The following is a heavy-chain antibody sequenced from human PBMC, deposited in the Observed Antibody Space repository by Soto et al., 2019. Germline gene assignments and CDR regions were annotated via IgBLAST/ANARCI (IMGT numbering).Heavy chain of an antibody. Sequence: QVQLVQSGAEVKKPGSSVKVSCKASGGTFSSYAISWVRQAPGQGLEWMGGIIPIFGTANYAQKFQGRVTITADESTRTAYMELSSLRSEATAVYYCARDKRAARRGHYYYGMDVWGKGTTVTVSS. V-gene: IGHV1-69*01. CDR2: IIPIFGTA. CDR3: ARDKRAARRGHYYYGMDV. J-gene: IGHJ6*04. D-gene: IGHD6-6*01. CDR1: GGTFSSYA.